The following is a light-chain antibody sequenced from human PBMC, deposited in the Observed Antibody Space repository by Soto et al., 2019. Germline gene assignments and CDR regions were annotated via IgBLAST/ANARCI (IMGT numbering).Light chain of an antibody. CDR2: DAS. V-gene: IGKV3-11*01. J-gene: IGKJ3*01. CDR1: QSVSNY. Sequence: ENVLTQSPATLSLSPGERATLSCRASQSVSNYVAWYQQKPGQAPRRLIYDASNRATGIPARFSGSGSGTDFTLTISRLEPGDFAVYYCQQRSNWLFGTGTKVDIK. CDR3: QQRSNWL.